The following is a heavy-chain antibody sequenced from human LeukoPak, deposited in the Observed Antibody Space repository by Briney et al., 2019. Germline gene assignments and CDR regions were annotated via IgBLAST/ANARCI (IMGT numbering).Heavy chain of an antibody. V-gene: IGHV1-2*02. CDR2: INPNSGDT. D-gene: IGHD3-10*01. Sequence: ASVKVSCKASGYTFTDYYMHWVRQAPGQGLEWMGWINPNSGDTNYAQKFQGRVTMTRDTSISTAYMELNTLRYDDTAFYYCARLSGSGTWDGDEVDYWGQGTLVTVSS. CDR3: ARLSGSGTWDGDEVDY. J-gene: IGHJ4*02. CDR1: GYTFTDYY.